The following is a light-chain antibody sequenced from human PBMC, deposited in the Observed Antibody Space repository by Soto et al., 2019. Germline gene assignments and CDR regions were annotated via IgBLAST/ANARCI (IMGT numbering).Light chain of an antibody. CDR2: SNN. CDR1: SSNIGSNY. V-gene: IGLV1-47*02. J-gene: IGLJ2*01. CDR3: SAWDDSLSGVV. Sequence: QSVLTQPPSASGTPGQRVTISCSGSSSNIGSNYVYWYQQLPGTAPKLHIYSNNQRPSGVPDRFSGSKSGTSASLAISGLRSEDEAEYYCSAWDDSLSGVVFGGGTKLTVL.